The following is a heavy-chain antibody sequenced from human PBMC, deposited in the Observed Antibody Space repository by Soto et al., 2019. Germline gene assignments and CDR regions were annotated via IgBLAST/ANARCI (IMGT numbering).Heavy chain of an antibody. J-gene: IGHJ4*01. CDR2: IHAPSGYI. D-gene: IGHD3-3*01. CDR3: ERETDGVVPSH. V-gene: IGHV3-21*01. Sequence: GGSVRLSCAASGFRFNEFTMKWVRQAPGKGLEWVSSIHAPSGYIYYADSVKGRFTISRENAKDSLFLQMTGLRAEDTAVYYCERETDGVVPSHLGRGTRVTVAS. CDR1: GFRFNEFT.